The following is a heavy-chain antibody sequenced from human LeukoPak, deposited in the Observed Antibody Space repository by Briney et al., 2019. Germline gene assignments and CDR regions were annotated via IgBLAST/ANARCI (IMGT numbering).Heavy chain of an antibody. V-gene: IGHV3-48*04. CDR3: ASWPVPKGDFDY. D-gene: IGHD1-26*01. J-gene: IGHJ4*02. CDR1: GFTFSSYS. Sequence: HPGGSLRLSCAASGFTFSSYSVNWVRQAPGKGLEWVSYISNSGSTIYYADSVKGRFTISRDNAKNSLYLQMNSLRAEDTAVYYCASWPVPKGDFDYWGQGTLVTVSS. CDR2: ISNSGSTI.